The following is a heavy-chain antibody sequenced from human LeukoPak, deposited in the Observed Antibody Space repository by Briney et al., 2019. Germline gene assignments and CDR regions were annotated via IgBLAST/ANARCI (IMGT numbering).Heavy chain of an antibody. CDR3: ARAHYYDSSGYSNFDY. CDR1: GFTFSSYA. J-gene: IGHJ4*02. D-gene: IGHD3-22*01. Sequence: GRSLRLSCAASGFTFSSYAMHWVRQAPGKGLEWVAVISYDGSNKYYADSVKGRFTISRDNSKSTLYLQMNSLRAEDTAVYYCARAHYYDSSGYSNFDYWGQGTLVTVSS. CDR2: ISYDGSNK. V-gene: IGHV3-30-3*01.